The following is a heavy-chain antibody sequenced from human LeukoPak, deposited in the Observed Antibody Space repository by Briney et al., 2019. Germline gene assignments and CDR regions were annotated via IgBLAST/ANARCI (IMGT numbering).Heavy chain of an antibody. D-gene: IGHD3-10*01. CDR2: ISGSGGST. J-gene: IGHJ4*02. CDR3: AKDTTYYYGSGSVSQDY. CDR1: EFNFHNYA. Sequence: PGGSLRLSCVGSEFNFHNYAMNWVRQAPGKGLEWVSAISGSGGSTYYADSVKGRFTISRDNSKNTLYLQMNSLRAEDTAVYYCAKDTTYYYGSGSVSQDYWGQGTLVTVSS. V-gene: IGHV3-23*01.